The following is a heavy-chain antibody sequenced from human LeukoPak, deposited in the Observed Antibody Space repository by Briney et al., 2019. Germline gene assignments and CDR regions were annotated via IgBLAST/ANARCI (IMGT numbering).Heavy chain of an antibody. V-gene: IGHV3-23*01. J-gene: IGHJ6*03. Sequence: GGSPRLSCAASGFTFSSYAMSWVRQAPGKGLEWVSAISGSGGSTYYADSVKGRFTISRDNSKNTLYLQMNSLRAEDTAVYYCAKVHDSSGYYWYYYYMDVWGKGTTVTVSS. D-gene: IGHD3-22*01. CDR2: ISGSGGST. CDR1: GFTFSSYA. CDR3: AKVHDSSGYYWYYYYMDV.